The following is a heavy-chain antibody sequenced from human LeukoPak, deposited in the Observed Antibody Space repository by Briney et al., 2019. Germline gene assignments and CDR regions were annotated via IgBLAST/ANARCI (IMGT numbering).Heavy chain of an antibody. Sequence: PSETLSLTCAVYGGSFSGYYWSWIRQPPGKGLEWIGEINHRGSTNYNPSLKSRVTISVDTSENQFSLKLSSVTAGDTAVYYCERGFRLEWLFGLYYYYYMDVWGKGTTVTVSS. CDR3: ERGFRLEWLFGLYYYYYMDV. J-gene: IGHJ6*03. D-gene: IGHD3-3*01. CDR1: GGSFSGYY. CDR2: INHRGST. V-gene: IGHV4-34*01.